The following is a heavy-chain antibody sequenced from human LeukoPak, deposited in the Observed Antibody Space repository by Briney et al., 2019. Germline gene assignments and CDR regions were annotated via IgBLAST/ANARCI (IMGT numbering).Heavy chain of an antibody. D-gene: IGHD3-10*01. V-gene: IGHV1-2*02. CDR1: VYTFTGYY. CDR3: ARDLWFGELLHIFDY. J-gene: IGHJ4*02. CDR2: INPNSGGT. Sequence: GASVKVSCKASVYTFTGYYMHWVRQAPGQGLEWMGWINPNSGGTNYAQKFQGRVTMDRDTSISTAYMELSRLRSDDTAVYYCARDLWFGELLHIFDYWGQGTLVTVSS.